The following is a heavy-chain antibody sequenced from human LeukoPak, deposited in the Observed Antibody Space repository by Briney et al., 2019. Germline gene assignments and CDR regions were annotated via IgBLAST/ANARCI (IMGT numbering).Heavy chain of an antibody. CDR2: IYYSGST. V-gene: IGHV4-59*01. Sequence: SQSLCLTRTVSGGSLSSYYWSCVPEPPRKGLEGSGYIYYSGSTNYHPSLKSRVTISVDTSKNQFSLKLSAVAAADTAVYYGARRVGYGATYFDYWGQGTLVTVSS. D-gene: IGHD1-26*01. CDR3: ARRVGYGATYFDY. CDR1: GGSLSSYY. J-gene: IGHJ4*02.